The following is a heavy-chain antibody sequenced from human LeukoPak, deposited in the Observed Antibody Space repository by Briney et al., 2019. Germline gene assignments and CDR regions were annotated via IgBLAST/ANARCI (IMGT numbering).Heavy chain of an antibody. CDR3: ARDLAFGYSGYFDL. CDR1: GGSISSGDYY. Sequence: SETLSLTRTVSGGSISSGDYYWSWIRQPPGKGLEWIGYIYYSGSTYYNPSLKSRVTISVDTSKNQFSLKLSSVTAADTAVYYCARDLAFGYSGYFDLWGRGTLVTVSS. D-gene: IGHD2-21*01. J-gene: IGHJ2*01. CDR2: IYYSGST. V-gene: IGHV4-30-4*01.